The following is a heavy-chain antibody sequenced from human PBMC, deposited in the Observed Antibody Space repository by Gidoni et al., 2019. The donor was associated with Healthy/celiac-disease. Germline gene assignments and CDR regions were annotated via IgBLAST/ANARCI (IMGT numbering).Heavy chain of an antibody. V-gene: IGHV4-59*01. CDR2: IYYSGST. CDR1: GGSISSYY. J-gene: IGHJ4*02. Sequence: QVQLQESGPGLVKPSETLSLTCTVSGGSISSYYWSWIRQPPGKGLEWIGYIYYSGSTNYNPSLKSRVTISVDTSKNQFSLKLSSVTAADTAVYYCARSDYGGKVPQDYWGQGTLVTVSS. CDR3: ARSDYGGKVPQDY. D-gene: IGHD4-17*01.